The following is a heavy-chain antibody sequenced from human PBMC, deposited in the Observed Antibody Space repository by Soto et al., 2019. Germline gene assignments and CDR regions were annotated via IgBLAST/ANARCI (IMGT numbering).Heavy chain of an antibody. Sequence: GGSLRLSCAASGFTFSSYGMHWVRQAPGKGLEWVAVISYDGSNKYYADSVKGRFTIPRDNSKNTLYLQMNSLRAEDTAVYYCAKDGARSILTGYYNVWDRVNWFDPWGQGTLVTVSS. CDR3: AKDGARSILTGYYNVWDRVNWFDP. J-gene: IGHJ5*02. CDR2: ISYDGSNK. CDR1: GFTFSSYG. D-gene: IGHD3-9*01. V-gene: IGHV3-30*18.